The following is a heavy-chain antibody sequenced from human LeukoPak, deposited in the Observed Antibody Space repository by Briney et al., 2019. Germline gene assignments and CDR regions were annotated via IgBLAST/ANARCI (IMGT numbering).Heavy chain of an antibody. CDR1: GFTVSSNY. Sequence: GGSLRLSCAASGFTVSSNYMSWVRQAPGKGLEWVSIIYGGGSTYYADSVKGRFTISRDTPKNTLYLQMNSLRVEDTAVYYCASWPVGWYGEDSWGQGTLVTVSS. D-gene: IGHD6-19*01. CDR2: IYGGGST. V-gene: IGHV3-53*01. J-gene: IGHJ4*02. CDR3: ASWPVGWYGEDS.